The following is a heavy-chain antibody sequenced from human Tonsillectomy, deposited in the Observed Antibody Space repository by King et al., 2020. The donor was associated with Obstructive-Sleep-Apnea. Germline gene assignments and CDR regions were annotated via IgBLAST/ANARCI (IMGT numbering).Heavy chain of an antibody. Sequence: VQLVESGGGLVQPGGSLRLSCAASGFTFSSYDMHWVRQATGKGLECVSAIGTAGDTYYPGSVKGRFTISRENAKNSLYLQMNSLRAGDTAVYYCARDNYDILTGYRYGMDVWGQGTTVTVSS. D-gene: IGHD3-9*01. CDR1: GFTFSSYD. V-gene: IGHV3-13*01. J-gene: IGHJ6*02. CDR2: IGTAGDT. CDR3: ARDNYDILTGYRYGMDV.